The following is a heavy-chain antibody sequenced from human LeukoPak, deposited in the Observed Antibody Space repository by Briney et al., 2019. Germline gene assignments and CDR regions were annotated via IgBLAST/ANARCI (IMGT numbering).Heavy chain of an antibody. J-gene: IGHJ5*02. CDR1: GGSISSSSYY. D-gene: IGHD2-15*01. CDR2: IYYSGST. Sequence: SETLSLTCTVSGGSISSSSYYWGWIRQPPGKGLEWIGSIYYSGSTYYNPSLKSRVTISVDTSKNQFSLKLSSVTAADTAVYYCARDIVVVVASPPHWFDPWGQGTLVTASS. V-gene: IGHV4-39*02. CDR3: ARDIVVVVASPPHWFDP.